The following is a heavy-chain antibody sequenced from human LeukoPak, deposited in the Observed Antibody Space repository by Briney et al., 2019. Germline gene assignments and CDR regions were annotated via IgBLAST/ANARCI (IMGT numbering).Heavy chain of an antibody. CDR2: IYTSGST. CDR3: ARDDGIQLWYRFAY. Sequence: PSETLSLTCTVSGGSISSYYWSWLRQPPGKGLEWVGRIYTSGSTNYNPPLKSRVPMSGDTSKNQFSLKLSSVTAADTAVYYCARDDGIQLWYRFAYWGQGSLVTV. CDR1: GGSISSYY. D-gene: IGHD5-18*01. V-gene: IGHV4-4*07. J-gene: IGHJ4*02.